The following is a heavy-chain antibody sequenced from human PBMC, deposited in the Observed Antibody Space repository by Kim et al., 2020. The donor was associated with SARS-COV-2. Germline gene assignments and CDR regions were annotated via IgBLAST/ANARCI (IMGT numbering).Heavy chain of an antibody. V-gene: IGHV1-2*02. CDR3: ARDACSGGSCYSKYYYYYYYGMDV. J-gene: IGHJ6*02. D-gene: IGHD2-15*01. Sequence: ASVKVSCKASGYTFTGYYMHWVRQAPGQGLEWMGWINPNSGGTNYAQKFQGRVTMTRDTSISTAYMELSRLRSDDTAVYYCARDACSGGSCYSKYYYYYYYGMDVWGQGTTVTVSS. CDR2: INPNSGGT. CDR1: GYTFTGYY.